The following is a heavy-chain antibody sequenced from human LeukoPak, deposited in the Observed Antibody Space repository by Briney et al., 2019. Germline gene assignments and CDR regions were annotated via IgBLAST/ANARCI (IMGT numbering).Heavy chain of an antibody. Sequence: GGSLRLSCAASGFTFSSYEKNWVRRAPGKGLEWVSYISSSGSTIYYADSVKCRFTISRDNAKNSLYLQMNSLRAEDTAVYYCARDRGYYGSGSYIAFDYCGQGTLVTVSS. V-gene: IGHV3-48*03. CDR2: ISSSGSTI. CDR3: ARDRGYYGSGSYIAFDY. D-gene: IGHD3-10*01. J-gene: IGHJ4*02. CDR1: GFTFSSYE.